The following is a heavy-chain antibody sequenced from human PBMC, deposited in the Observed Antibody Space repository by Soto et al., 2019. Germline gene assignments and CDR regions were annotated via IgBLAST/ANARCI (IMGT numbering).Heavy chain of an antibody. D-gene: IGHD3-10*01. CDR1: GFTFRTYT. CDR2: IRGFSPYT. Sequence: EVQLVESGGGLVKPGGSLRLSCISSGFTFRTYTMNWVRQAPGKGLEWVSGIRGFSPYTFYAESVKGRFTISRDNAKNSLYLKMNSLRAEDTAVYYWARDRGYDAHDYYYNAMDVWGQGTTVTVSS. J-gene: IGHJ6*02. CDR3: ARDRGYDAHDYYYNAMDV. V-gene: IGHV3-21*01.